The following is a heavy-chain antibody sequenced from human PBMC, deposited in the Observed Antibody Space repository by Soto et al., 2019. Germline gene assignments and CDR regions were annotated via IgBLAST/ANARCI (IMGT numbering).Heavy chain of an antibody. Sequence: DVQLLESGGHLVQPGGSLRLSCAASGFTFSSYAMSWVRQAPGKGLEWVSSVSAGGDMTYYSDSVKGRFTITRDNSNSALFLPMNRRLIAHTALYSCARGDRGGVSSPVSYCYSGLDVWGQGATVSVS. CDR2: VSAGGDMT. CDR3: ARGDRGGVSSPVSYCYSGLDV. D-gene: IGHD2-8*02. V-gene: IGHV3-23*01. J-gene: IGHJ6*02. CDR1: GFTFSSYA.